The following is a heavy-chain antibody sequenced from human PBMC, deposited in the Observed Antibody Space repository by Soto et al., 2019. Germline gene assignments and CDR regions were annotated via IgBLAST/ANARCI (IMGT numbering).Heavy chain of an antibody. D-gene: IGHD6-6*01. CDR3: AREPYSSSNYYGMDV. J-gene: IGHJ6*02. CDR1: GGTFSSYA. CDR2: IIPIFGTA. Sequence: ASVKVSCKASGGTFSSYAISWVRQAPGQGLEWMGGIIPIFGTANYAQKFQGRVTITADESTSTAYMELSSLRSEDTAVYYCAREPYSSSNYYGMDVWGQGTTVTVSS. V-gene: IGHV1-69*13.